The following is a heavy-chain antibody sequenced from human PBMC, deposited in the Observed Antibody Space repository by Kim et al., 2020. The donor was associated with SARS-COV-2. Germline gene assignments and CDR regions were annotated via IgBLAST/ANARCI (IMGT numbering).Heavy chain of an antibody. J-gene: IGHJ4*02. Sequence: GGSLRLSCAASGFTFSSYAMHWVRQAPGKGLEWVAVIPYDGSNKYYADSVKGRFTISRDNSKNTLYLQMNSLRAEDTAVYYCAGRTYSSGWSVDYWGQGTLVTVSS. CDR1: GFTFSSYA. D-gene: IGHD6-19*01. CDR2: IPYDGSNK. CDR3: AGRTYSSGWSVDY. V-gene: IGHV3-30*04.